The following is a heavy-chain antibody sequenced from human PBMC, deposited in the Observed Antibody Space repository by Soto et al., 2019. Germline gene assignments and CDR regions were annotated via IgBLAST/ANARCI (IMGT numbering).Heavy chain of an antibody. Sequence: GGSLRLSCAASGFIFENFGMSWVRQAPGKGLEWISSISGSGFKKYYADSVQGRFTISRDNSKSTVYLELNNLSAEDTAVYHCAKNQGVELVPLATVDWFDPWGQGSVVTVSS. V-gene: IGHV3-23*01. CDR1: GFIFENFG. D-gene: IGHD1-26*01. CDR3: AKNQGVELVPLATVDWFDP. J-gene: IGHJ5*02. CDR2: ISGSGFKK.